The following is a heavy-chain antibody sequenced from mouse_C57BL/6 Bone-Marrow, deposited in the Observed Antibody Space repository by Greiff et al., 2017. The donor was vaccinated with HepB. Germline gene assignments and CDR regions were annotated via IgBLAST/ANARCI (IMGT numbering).Heavy chain of an antibody. V-gene: IGHV5-9-1*02. Sequence: DVQLVESGEGLVKPGGSLKLSCAASGFTFSSYAMSWVRQTPEKRLEWVAYISSGGDYIYYADTVKGRFTISRDNARNTLYLQMSSLKSEDTAMYYCTRESPYYYGSSYFDYWGQGTTLTVSS. D-gene: IGHD1-1*01. CDR2: ISSGGDYI. CDR1: GFTFSSYA. CDR3: TRESPYYYGSSYFDY. J-gene: IGHJ2*01.